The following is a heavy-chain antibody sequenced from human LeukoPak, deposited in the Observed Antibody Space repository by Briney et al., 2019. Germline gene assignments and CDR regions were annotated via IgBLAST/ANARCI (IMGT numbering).Heavy chain of an antibody. CDR1: GFTFSSYS. CDR3: AREPYYDILTGYYSGGDY. J-gene: IGHJ4*02. CDR2: ISSSSGTI. Sequence: GGSLRLSCAASGFTFSSYSMNWVRQAPGKGLEWVSYISSSSGTIYYADSVKGRFTISRDNAKNSLYLQMNSLRDEDTAVYYCAREPYYDILTGYYSGGDYWGQGTLVTVSS. V-gene: IGHV3-48*02. D-gene: IGHD3-9*01.